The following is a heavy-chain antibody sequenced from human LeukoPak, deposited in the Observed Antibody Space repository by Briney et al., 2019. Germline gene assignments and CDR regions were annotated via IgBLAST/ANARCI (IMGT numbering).Heavy chain of an antibody. J-gene: IGHJ5*02. CDR1: GYTFTNYG. D-gene: IGHD2-2*01. V-gene: IGHV1-18*01. CDR3: ARDWSTTVLGDSWFDP. CDR2: ISAYNGNT. Sequence: ASVKVSCKASGYTFTNYGISWVRQAPGQGLEWMGWISAYNGNTNYAQKVQGRVTMTTDTSTNTAHMELRSLRSDDTAVYYCARDWSTTVLGDSWFDPWGQGTLVTVSS.